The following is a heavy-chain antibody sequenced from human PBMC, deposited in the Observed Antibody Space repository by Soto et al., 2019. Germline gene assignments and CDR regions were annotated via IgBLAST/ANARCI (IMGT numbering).Heavy chain of an antibody. J-gene: IGHJ5*02. CDR3: AKGRGSGPRGWFDT. V-gene: IGHV4-4*07. D-gene: IGHD6-19*01. CDR1: GGSVSNFY. Sequence: SETLSLTCTVSGGSVSNFYWNWIRQPAGKRLEWIGRIYTSGSTNYNPSLRSRVTMSIDTSRNQCSLKLNSVSAADTAVYYCAKGRGSGPRGWFDTWGQGTQVTVSS. CDR2: IYTSGST.